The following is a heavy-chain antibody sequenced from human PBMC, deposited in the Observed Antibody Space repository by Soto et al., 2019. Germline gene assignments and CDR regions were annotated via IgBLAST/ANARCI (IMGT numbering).Heavy chain of an antibody. D-gene: IGHD2-15*01. CDR2: SYYSGST. CDR3: ASHTPAISISDH. CDR1: GGSISSSSYY. Sequence: QLQLQESGPGLVKPSETLSLTCTVSGGSISSSSYYWGWIRQPPGKGLEWIGSSYYSGSTYYNPSLQGRVTFSVDTAKTQFALKLSSVTAADTAVYYCASHTPAISISDHWGQGTLVTVSS. J-gene: IGHJ4*02. V-gene: IGHV4-39*01.